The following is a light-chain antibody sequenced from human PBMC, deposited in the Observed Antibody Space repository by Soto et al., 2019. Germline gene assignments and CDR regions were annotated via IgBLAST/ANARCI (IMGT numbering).Light chain of an antibody. Sequence: DIQMTQSPSSLSASVGYRVTITCQASQDITNYLNWYQQKPGKAPKLLIYDASNLGNGVPSRFSGGGSGTDFTLPIISVQSEGLAIYCCQGYDNRRLTFGGGTKVDIK. V-gene: IGKV1-33*01. CDR1: QDITNY. CDR3: QGYDNRRLT. J-gene: IGKJ4*01. CDR2: DAS.